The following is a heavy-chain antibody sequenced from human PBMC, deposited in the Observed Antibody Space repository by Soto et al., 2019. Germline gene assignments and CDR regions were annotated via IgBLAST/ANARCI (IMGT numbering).Heavy chain of an antibody. CDR2: IIPIFGTA. CDR1: GGTFSSYA. D-gene: IGHD3-3*01. J-gene: IGHJ6*02. CDR3: AIGTDGSGYIPPPCGMAV. V-gene: IGHV1-69*12. Sequence: QVQLVQSGAEVKKPGSSVKVSCKASGGTFSSYAISWVRQAPGQGLEWMGGIIPIFGTANYAQKFQGRVTITADESTSTAYGERSSLRSEDTAVYCCAIGTDGSGYIPPPCGMAVWGQGTTVTVSS.